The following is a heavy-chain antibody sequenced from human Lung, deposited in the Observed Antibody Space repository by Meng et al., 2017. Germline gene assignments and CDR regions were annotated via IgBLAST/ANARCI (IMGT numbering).Heavy chain of an antibody. CDR3: ASGLDLFDY. V-gene: IGHV3-30*01. CDR2: ISYDGSNK. CDR1: GFTFSSYA. D-gene: IGHD6-19*01. Sequence: QGRPGESGGGVVQPGRSLRLSFAASGFTFSSYAMHWVRQAPGKGLEWVAVISYDGSNKYYADSVKGRFTISRDNSKNTLYLQMNSLRAEDTAVYYCASGLDLFDYWGQGTLVTVSS. J-gene: IGHJ4*02.